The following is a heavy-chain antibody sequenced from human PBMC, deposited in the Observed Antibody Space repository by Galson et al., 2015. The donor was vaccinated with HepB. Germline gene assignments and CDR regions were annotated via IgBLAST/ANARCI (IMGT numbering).Heavy chain of an antibody. D-gene: IGHD6-19*01. CDR2: TYYRSEWSN. V-gene: IGHV6-1*01. J-gene: IGHJ4*02. CDR3: ARGGSAVAGPGLDY. CDR1: GDSVSSNTAT. Sequence: CAISGDSVSSNTATWNWVRQSPSRGLEWLGRTYYRSEWSNDYATSLKSRIVINPDTSKNQFSLQLNSVTPEDTAVYYCARGGSAVAGPGLDYWGQGTLVAVSS.